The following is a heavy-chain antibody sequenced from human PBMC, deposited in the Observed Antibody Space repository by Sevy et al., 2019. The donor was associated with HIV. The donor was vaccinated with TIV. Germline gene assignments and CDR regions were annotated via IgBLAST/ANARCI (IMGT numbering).Heavy chain of an antibody. CDR2: ISSSSNYI. J-gene: IGHJ6*02. CDR1: GFTFNSHG. CDR3: ARDRMGEYSAYDGAGYYGMDV. V-gene: IGHV3-21*01. D-gene: IGHD5-12*01. Sequence: GGSLRLSCAASGFTFNSHGMSWVRQAPGKGLEWVSSISSSSNYIYYADSVKGRITVSRDNAKNSMYLQINSLGAEDTAVYYCARDRMGEYSAYDGAGYYGMDVWGQGTTVTVSS.